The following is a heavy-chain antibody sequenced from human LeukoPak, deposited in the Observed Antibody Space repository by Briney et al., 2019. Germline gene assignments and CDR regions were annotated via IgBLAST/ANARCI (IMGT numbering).Heavy chain of an antibody. CDR2: IYYSGST. D-gene: IGHD4/OR15-4a*01. CDR1: GGSISSYY. Sequence: PSETLSLTCAASGGSISSYYWSWVRQPPGKGLEWMADIYYSGSTKYNPSLKCRVTISVDTSKNQFYLKLCSVTAADTAVYYCARDGAAYQARAFDIWGQGTMVTVSS. CDR3: ARDGAAYQARAFDI. J-gene: IGHJ3*02. V-gene: IGHV4-59*01.